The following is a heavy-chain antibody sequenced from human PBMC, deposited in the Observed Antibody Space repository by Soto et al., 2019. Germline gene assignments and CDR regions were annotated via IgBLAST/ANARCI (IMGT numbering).Heavy chain of an antibody. CDR1: GGSLSSYS. D-gene: IGHD2-15*01. Sequence: ETLYLTCTVSGGSLSSYSWSWIRQPPGKGLEWIGSIYYSGSTYYNPSLKRRVTISVDTSKHQFSMKLSSVTAEDTAVYFCGRLPDVSGDHLDYWSHGTLDTGSS. CDR3: GRLPDVSGDHLDY. CDR2: IYYSGST. J-gene: IGHJ4*01. V-gene: IGHV4-59*05.